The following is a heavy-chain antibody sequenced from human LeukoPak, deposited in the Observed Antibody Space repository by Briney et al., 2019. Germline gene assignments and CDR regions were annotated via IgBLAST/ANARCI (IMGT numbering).Heavy chain of an antibody. CDR1: GFTFSSTS. V-gene: IGHV3-23*01. D-gene: IGHD4-11*01. CDR3: AKLTTS. J-gene: IGHJ5*02. CDR2: TVGSGDVT. Sequence: GGSLRLSCAASGFTFSSTSMSWVRQAPGKGLEWVSVTVGSGDVTCYADSVKGRFTISRDNSKNTLYLQMNSLRAEDTAVYYCAKLTTSWGQGTLVTASS.